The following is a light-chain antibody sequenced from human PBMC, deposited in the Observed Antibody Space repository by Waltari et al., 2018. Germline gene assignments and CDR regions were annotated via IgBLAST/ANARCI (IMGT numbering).Light chain of an antibody. CDR2: AAS. Sequence: EIVLTQSPGTLSLSPGERATLSCRASQSVSRALAWYQQKPGQAPRLLIYAASSRATDIPDRFSGSGSGTDFSLTNSRLETEDFAVYYCQHYVRLPVTFGQGTKVEIK. CDR3: QHYVRLPVT. J-gene: IGKJ1*01. CDR1: QSVSRA. V-gene: IGKV3-20*01.